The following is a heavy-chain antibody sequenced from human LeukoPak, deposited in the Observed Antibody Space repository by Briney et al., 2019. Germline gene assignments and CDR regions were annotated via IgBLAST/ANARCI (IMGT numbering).Heavy chain of an antibody. CDR2: IRYDGSKK. CDR3: APLGYCSGDSCYSIPDAFDV. Sequence: GGSLRLSCAASGFTFSSSGMHWVRQAPGKGLDWVAFIRYDGSKKYYADSVKGRFTISRDNSKNTLYLQMHSLRDEDTAVYYCAPLGYCSGDSCYSIPDAFDVWGQGTMVTVSS. V-gene: IGHV3-30*02. CDR1: GFTFSSSG. J-gene: IGHJ3*01. D-gene: IGHD2-15*01.